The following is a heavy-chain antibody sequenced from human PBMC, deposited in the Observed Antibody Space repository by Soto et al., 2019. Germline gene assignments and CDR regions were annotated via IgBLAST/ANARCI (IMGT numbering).Heavy chain of an antibody. V-gene: IGHV1-18*01. CDR2: ITTYNGDT. J-gene: IGHJ4*02. D-gene: IGHD2-8*01. Sequence: ASVKVSCKASGYTFTSYGISWVRQAPGQGLEWMGWITTYNGDTNYAQNLQGRVTMTTDTSTSTVYMELRSLRSDDAAVYYCARKSIIDVLDFWGQGSLVIVSA. CDR1: GYTFTSYG. CDR3: ARKSIIDVLDF.